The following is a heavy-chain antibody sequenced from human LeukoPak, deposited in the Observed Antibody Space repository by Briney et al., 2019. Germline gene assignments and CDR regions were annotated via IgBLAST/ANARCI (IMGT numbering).Heavy chain of an antibody. V-gene: IGHV4-59*01. CDR2: IYYSGST. D-gene: IGHD5-12*01. CDR3: ALTDAYGGYEGYFDY. CDR1: GGSISSYY. Sequence: SETLSLTCTVSGGSISSYYWSWIRQPPGKGLVWIGYIYYSGSTNYNPSLKSRVTISVDTSKNQFSLKLSSVTAADTAVYYCALTDAYGGYEGYFDYWGQGTLVTVSS. J-gene: IGHJ4*02.